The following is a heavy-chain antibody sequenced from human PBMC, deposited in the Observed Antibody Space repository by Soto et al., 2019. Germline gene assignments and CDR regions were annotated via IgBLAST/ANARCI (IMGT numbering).Heavy chain of an antibody. CDR1: GYSFTRYC. CDR2: INAHNGNT. Sequence: ASVKVSCKASGYSFTRYCIGWARQSPGQGLEWMGWINAHNGNTNYAQNLQGRLTLTTDTSTTTAYMELRSLRSNDTAIYYCAMVDVYVTPSPQDVWGQGTTVTVSS. J-gene: IGHJ6*02. V-gene: IGHV1-18*01. D-gene: IGHD3-16*01. CDR3: AMVDVYVTPSPQDV.